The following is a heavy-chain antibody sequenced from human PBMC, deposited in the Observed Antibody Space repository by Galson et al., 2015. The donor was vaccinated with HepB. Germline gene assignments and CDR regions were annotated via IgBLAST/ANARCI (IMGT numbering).Heavy chain of an antibody. Sequence: SLRLSCAASGFTFSSYAMHWVRQAPGKGLEWVAVISYDGSNKYYADSVKGRFTISRDNSKNTLYLQMNSLRAEDTAVYYCARGHAALDYWGQGTLVTVSS. V-gene: IGHV3-30*04. CDR3: ARGHAALDY. CDR1: GFTFSSYA. CDR2: ISYDGSNK. J-gene: IGHJ4*02. D-gene: IGHD6-25*01.